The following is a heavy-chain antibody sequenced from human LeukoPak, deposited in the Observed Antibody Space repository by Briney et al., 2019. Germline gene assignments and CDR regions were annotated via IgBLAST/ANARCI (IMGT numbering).Heavy chain of an antibody. V-gene: IGHV1-8*03. CDR1: GYTFTSYD. CDR3: ATREYSSSSEYFDY. J-gene: IGHJ4*02. Sequence: ASVKVSCKASGYTFTSYDINWVRQATGQGLEWMGWMNPNSGNTGYAQKFQGRVTITEDTSTDTAYMELSSLRSEDTAVYYCATREYSSSSEYFDYWGQGTLVTVSS. CDR2: MNPNSGNT. D-gene: IGHD6-6*01.